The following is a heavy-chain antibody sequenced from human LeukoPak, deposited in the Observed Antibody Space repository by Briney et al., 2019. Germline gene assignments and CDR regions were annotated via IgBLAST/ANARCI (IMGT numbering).Heavy chain of an antibody. V-gene: IGHV5-10-1*01. J-gene: IGHJ4*02. CDR3: ARRLSYGSGSYRTYYFDY. Sequence: GESLKISCKGSGHSFTSYWISWVRQMPGKGLEWMGRIDPSDSYTNYSPSFQGHVTISADKSISTAYLQWSSLKASDTAMYYCARRLSYGSGSYRTYYFDYWGQGTLDTVSS. CDR2: IDPSDSYT. CDR1: GHSFTSYW. D-gene: IGHD3-10*01.